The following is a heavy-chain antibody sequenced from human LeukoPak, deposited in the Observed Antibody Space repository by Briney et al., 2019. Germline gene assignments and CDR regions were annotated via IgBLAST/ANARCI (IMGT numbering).Heavy chain of an antibody. Sequence: SSETLSLTCTVSGGSISSYYWSWIRQPPGKGLEWIGYIYYSGSTNYNPSLKSRVTISVDTSKNQFSLKLSSVTAADTAVYYCARGPEGLWFGELSWFDPWGQGTLVTVSS. D-gene: IGHD3-10*01. CDR3: ARGPEGLWFGELSWFDP. J-gene: IGHJ5*02. CDR2: IYYSGST. CDR1: GGSISSYY. V-gene: IGHV4-59*01.